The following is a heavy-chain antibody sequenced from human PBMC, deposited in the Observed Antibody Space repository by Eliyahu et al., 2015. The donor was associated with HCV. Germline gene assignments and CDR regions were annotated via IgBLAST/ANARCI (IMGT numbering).Heavy chain of an antibody. D-gene: IGHD4-17*01. CDR2: ISGSGGST. Sequence: EVQLLESGGGLVQPGGSLRLSCAASGFSFSSYAMSWVRQAPGKGLEWVSAISGSGGSTYYADSVKGRFTISRDNSKNTLYLQMNSLRAEDTAVYYCAKVPVDYGDYGTQFDYWGQGTLVTVSS. CDR3: AKVPVDYGDYGTQFDY. V-gene: IGHV3-23*01. CDR1: GFSFSSYA. J-gene: IGHJ4*02.